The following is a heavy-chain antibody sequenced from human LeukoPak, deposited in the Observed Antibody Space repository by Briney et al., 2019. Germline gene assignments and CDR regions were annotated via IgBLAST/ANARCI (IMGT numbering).Heavy chain of an antibody. CDR1: GFTFSKYT. J-gene: IGHJ5*02. Sequence: PGGSLRLSCVASGFTFSKYTMSWVRQAPGKGLEWVAVISYDGSNKYYADSVKGRFTISRDNSKNTLYLQMNSLRAEDTAVYYCAKACAAPYYDFWSGYYTGDNWFDPWGQGTLVTVSS. CDR3: AKACAAPYYDFWSGYYTGDNWFDP. V-gene: IGHV3-30*18. CDR2: ISYDGSNK. D-gene: IGHD3-3*01.